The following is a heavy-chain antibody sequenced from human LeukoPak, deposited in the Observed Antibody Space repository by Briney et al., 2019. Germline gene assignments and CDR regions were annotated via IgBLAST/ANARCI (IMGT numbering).Heavy chain of an antibody. Sequence: ASVKVSCKASGYTFTGYYMHWVRQAPGQGLEWMGWINPNSGGTNYAQKFQGRVTMTRDTSISTAYMELSRLRSDDTAVYYCARDGGNYYYYYYVDVWGKGTTVTISS. D-gene: IGHD1-26*01. CDR2: INPNSGGT. J-gene: IGHJ6*03. V-gene: IGHV1-2*02. CDR3: ARDGGNYYYYYYVDV. CDR1: GYTFTGYY.